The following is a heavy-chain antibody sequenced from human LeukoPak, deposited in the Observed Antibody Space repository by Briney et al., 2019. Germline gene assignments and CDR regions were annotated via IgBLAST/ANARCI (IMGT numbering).Heavy chain of an antibody. Sequence: GGSLRLSCAGSGFTFSDYAMSWVRQTPGRGLQWVSGISGNGATTYYADSVKGRFIISRDNSKNTLYLQINNLRAEDSAIYYCANFVWEPRAFELWGQGTMVTVSS. CDR2: ISGNGATT. CDR1: GFTFSDYA. J-gene: IGHJ3*01. D-gene: IGHD1-26*01. V-gene: IGHV3-23*01. CDR3: ANFVWEPRAFEL.